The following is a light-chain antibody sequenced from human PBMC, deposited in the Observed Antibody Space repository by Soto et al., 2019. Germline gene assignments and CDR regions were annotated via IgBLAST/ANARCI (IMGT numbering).Light chain of an antibody. CDR2: KTS. V-gene: IGKV1-5*03. CDR1: QSIDSW. J-gene: IGKJ4*01. CDR3: QQYKSCSLT. Sequence: DIQMTQSPSTLSASVGDGVTIPCRASQSIDSWLAWYQQKAGKAPNLLIYKTSNLESGVPSRFSGSGSGTEFSLTISSLQPDDFATYYCQQYKSCSLTFGGGTKVDIK.